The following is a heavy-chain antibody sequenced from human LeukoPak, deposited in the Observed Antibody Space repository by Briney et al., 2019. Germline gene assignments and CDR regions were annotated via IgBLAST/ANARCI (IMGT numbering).Heavy chain of an antibody. J-gene: IGHJ5*02. CDR1: GGSINSGDYY. CDR3: ARHESTFDP. Sequence: PSETLSLTCTVSGGSINSGDYYWSWIRQPPGKGLEWIGYMYHSGSTYYNPSLKSRVTISVDTSKNQFSLKLSSVTAADTAVYYCARHESTFDPWGQGTLVTVSS. CDR2: MYHSGST. V-gene: IGHV4-30-4*02. D-gene: IGHD5/OR15-5a*01.